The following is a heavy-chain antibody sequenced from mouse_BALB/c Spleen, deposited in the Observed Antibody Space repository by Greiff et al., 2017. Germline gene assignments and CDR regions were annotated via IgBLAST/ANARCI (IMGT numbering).Heavy chain of an antibody. J-gene: IGHJ4*01. CDR3: AEWDYAYAMDY. Sequence: DVQLQESGPGLVKPSQSLSLTCSVTGYSITSGYYWNWIRQFPGNKLEWMGYISYDGSNNYNPSLKNRISITRDTSKNQFFLKLNSVTTEDTATYYCAEWDYAYAMDYWGQGTSVTVSS. V-gene: IGHV3-6*02. CDR1: GYSITSGYY. CDR2: ISYDGSN. D-gene: IGHD2-4*01.